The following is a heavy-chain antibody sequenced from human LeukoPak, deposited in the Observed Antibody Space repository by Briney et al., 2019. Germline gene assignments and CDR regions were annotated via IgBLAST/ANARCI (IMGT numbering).Heavy chain of an antibody. D-gene: IGHD2-21*02. V-gene: IGHV4-39*01. J-gene: IGHJ6*03. CDR3: ARRRDPWVVTDHYYYYMDV. CDR2: IYYSAST. Sequence: SETLSLTCTVSGGFISSSSYYWGWIRQPPGKGLEWIGSIYYSASTYYHPSLKSRVTISVDTSKNQFSLKLSSVTAADTAVYYCARRRDPWVVTDHYYYYMDVWGKGTTVTISS. CDR1: GGFISSSSYY.